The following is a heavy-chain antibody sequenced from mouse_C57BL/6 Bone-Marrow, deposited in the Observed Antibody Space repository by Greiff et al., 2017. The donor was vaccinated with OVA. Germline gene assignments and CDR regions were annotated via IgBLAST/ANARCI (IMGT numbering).Heavy chain of an antibody. Sequence: VKLQESGPELVKPGASVKISCKASGYAFSSSWMNWVKQRPGKGLEWIGRIYPGDGDTNYNGKFKGKATLTADKSSSTAYMQLSSLTSEDSAVYFCARYRGFAYWGQGTLVTVSA. CDR1: GYAFSSSW. J-gene: IGHJ3*01. V-gene: IGHV1-82*01. CDR3: ARYRGFAY. CDR2: IYPGDGDT.